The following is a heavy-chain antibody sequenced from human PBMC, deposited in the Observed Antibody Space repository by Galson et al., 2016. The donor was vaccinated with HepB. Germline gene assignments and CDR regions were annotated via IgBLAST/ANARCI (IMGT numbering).Heavy chain of an antibody. V-gene: IGHV3-23*01. J-gene: IGHJ6*02. CDR2: ISGSGSST. Sequence: SLRLSCAASGFTFSSYAMRWVRQAPGKGLEWVSAISGSGSSTYYADSVKGRFTISRDNSQNTLYRQMNSLRAEDTAVNYCAKGRPDYDFWSGTIFGHQDYYYYGMDVWGQRTTVTVSS. D-gene: IGHD3-3*01. CDR3: AKGRPDYDFWSGTIFGHQDYYYYGMDV. CDR1: GFTFSSYA.